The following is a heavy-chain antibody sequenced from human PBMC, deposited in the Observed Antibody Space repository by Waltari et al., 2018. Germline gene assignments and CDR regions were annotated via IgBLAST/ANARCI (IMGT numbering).Heavy chain of an antibody. Sequence: QVQLQESGPGLVKPSETLSLTCTLSGGSINNYYWTWIRQPAGKGLEWIGRIYSSGSTTPYNPSLKSRVSMSRDASKNQFFLRLTSVTAADTAVYFCARVRAIAAGTASYYYALDVWGQGTTVTVSS. J-gene: IGHJ6*02. CDR3: ARVRAIAAGTASYYYALDV. V-gene: IGHV4-4*07. D-gene: IGHD6-13*01. CDR2: IYSSGST. CDR1: GGSINNYY.